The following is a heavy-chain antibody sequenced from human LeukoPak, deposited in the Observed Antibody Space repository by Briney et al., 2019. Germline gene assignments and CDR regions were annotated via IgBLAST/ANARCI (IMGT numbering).Heavy chain of an antibody. CDR3: ARDLAVLGYFHFDY. J-gene: IGHJ4*02. D-gene: IGHD3-22*01. CDR1: GGSISSSSYF. CDR2: IYYSGST. Sequence: SETLSLTCTVSGGSISSSSYFWGWIRQPPGKGLEWIGSIYYSGSTYYNPSLKSRVTLSVDTSENQFSLKLSSVTAADTAVYYCARDLAVLGYFHFDYWGQGTLVTVSS. V-gene: IGHV4-39*07.